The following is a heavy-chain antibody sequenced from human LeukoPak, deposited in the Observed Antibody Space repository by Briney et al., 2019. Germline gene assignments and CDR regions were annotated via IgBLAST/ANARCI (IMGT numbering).Heavy chain of an antibody. CDR2: IYYSGTT. CDR3: ARDRDSTNYFDY. Sequence: TLSLTCTVSGGSISSGGYYWSWIRQHPGKGLEWIGSIYYSGTTYYNPSLKSRVTISVDTSKNQFSLKLSSVTAADTAVYYCARDRDSTNYFDYWGQGTLVTVSS. V-gene: IGHV4-31*03. CDR1: GGSISSGGYY. J-gene: IGHJ4*02. D-gene: IGHD2/OR15-2a*01.